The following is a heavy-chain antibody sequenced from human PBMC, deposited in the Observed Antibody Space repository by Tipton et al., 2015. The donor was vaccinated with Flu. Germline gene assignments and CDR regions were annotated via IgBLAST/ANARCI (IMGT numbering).Heavy chain of an antibody. D-gene: IGHD3-10*01. J-gene: IGHJ4*02. CDR1: GGSINDNSYS. CDR3: ATSQVGSGYY. CDR2: INTSGSA. V-gene: IGHV4-61*02. Sequence: TLSLTCTVSGGSINDNSYSWTWIRQPAGEGLEWIGRINTSGSATYNPSLKSRLSMSVDTSKNQFSLKLTSVTAADTAVYYCATSQVGSGYYWGLGTLVTVSS.